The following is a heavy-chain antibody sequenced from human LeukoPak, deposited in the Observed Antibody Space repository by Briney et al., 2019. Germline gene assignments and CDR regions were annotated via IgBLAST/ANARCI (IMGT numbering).Heavy chain of an antibody. CDR1: GGTLSNYN. V-gene: IGHV1-69*08. Sequence: GASVKVSCKASGGTLSNYNLNWVRQAPGQGLEWVGRIIPFLGTINYAQKLHGRVTISADTSTNTAYMELTSLRSEDTAVYYCARSPVGPEGHYYSYYGMDVWAQGTMVTVSS. CDR2: IIPFLGTI. J-gene: IGHJ6*02. D-gene: IGHD1-26*01. CDR3: ARSPVGPEGHYYSYYGMDV.